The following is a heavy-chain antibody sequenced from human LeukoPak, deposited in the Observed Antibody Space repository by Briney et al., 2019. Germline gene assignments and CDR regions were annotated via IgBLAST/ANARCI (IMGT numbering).Heavy chain of an antibody. D-gene: IGHD3-9*01. Sequence: SETLSLTCTVSGGSISSYYWSWIRQPAGKGLEWIGRIYTSGSTNYNPSLKSRVTMSVDTSKNQFSLKLSSVTAADTAVYYCAGGWDLTGPFDYWGQGTLVTVSS. V-gene: IGHV4-4*07. CDR1: GGSISSYY. CDR3: AGGWDLTGPFDY. CDR2: IYTSGST. J-gene: IGHJ4*02.